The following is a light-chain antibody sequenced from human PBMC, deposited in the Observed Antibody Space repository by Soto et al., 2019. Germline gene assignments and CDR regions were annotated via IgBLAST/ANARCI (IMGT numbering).Light chain of an antibody. CDR2: KAS. Sequence: DIQMTQSPSTLAASVGDRVTITCRASQSISSWLVWYQQKPGKAPKLLIYKASSLESGVPSRFSGSGSGTEFTLTIRSLQPDDFATYYCQQYNSYSWTFGQGTKVDIK. CDR3: QQYNSYSWT. CDR1: QSISSW. J-gene: IGKJ1*01. V-gene: IGKV1-5*03.